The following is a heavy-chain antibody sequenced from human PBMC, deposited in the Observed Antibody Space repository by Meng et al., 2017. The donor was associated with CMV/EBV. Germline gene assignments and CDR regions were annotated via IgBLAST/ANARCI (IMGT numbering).Heavy chain of an antibody. Sequence: QGQVVPCGDEVKTPRASVKVSCKFSGYSLTELSMHWVRPAPGKGLEWMGGFDPEDGETIYAQKFQGRVTMTEDTSTDTAYMELSSLRSEDTAVYYCATGGSTTDHREIDWFDPWGQGTLVTVSS. J-gene: IGHJ5*02. CDR3: ATGGSTTDHREIDWFDP. CDR1: GYSLTELS. D-gene: IGHD3-16*01. CDR2: FDPEDGET. V-gene: IGHV1-24*01.